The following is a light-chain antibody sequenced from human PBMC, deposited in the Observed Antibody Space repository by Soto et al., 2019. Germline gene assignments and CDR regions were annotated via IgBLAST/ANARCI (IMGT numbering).Light chain of an antibody. Sequence: QAVVTQEPSLTVSPGGTVTLTCGSSTGAVTSGHYPFWFQQKPGQAPRTLIYDTTTKHSWTPARFSGSLLGGKAALTLSGAQPEDEAEYHCLLSYSGARVFGGGTTVTVL. J-gene: IGLJ2*01. CDR2: DTT. V-gene: IGLV7-46*01. CDR1: TGAVTSGHY. CDR3: LLSYSGARV.